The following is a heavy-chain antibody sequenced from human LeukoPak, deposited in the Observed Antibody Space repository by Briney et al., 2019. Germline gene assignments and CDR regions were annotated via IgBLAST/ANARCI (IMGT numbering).Heavy chain of an antibody. D-gene: IGHD4-11*01. Sequence: SETLSLTCTVSGGSISSYYWSWIRQPPGKGLEWIGYIYYSGSTDYNPSLKSRVTISVDTSKTQFSLKLSSVTAADTAVYYCAREGVTKYYFDYWGQGTLVTVSS. CDR1: GGSISSYY. CDR2: IYYSGST. V-gene: IGHV4-59*01. CDR3: AREGVTKYYFDY. J-gene: IGHJ4*02.